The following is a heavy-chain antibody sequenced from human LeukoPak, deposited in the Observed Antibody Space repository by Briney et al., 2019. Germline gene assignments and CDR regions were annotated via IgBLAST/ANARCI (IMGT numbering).Heavy chain of an antibody. D-gene: IGHD6-13*01. J-gene: IGHJ6*03. CDR3: ARDQGYSSSWYYYYYYMDV. CDR2: ISSSGSTI. V-gene: IGHV3-48*04. Sequence: GGSLRLSCAASGFTFSSYSMNWVRQAPGKGLEWVSYISSSGSTIYYADSVKGRFTISRDNAKNSLYLQMNSLRAEDTAVYYCARDQGYSSSWYYYYYYMDVWGKGTTVTISS. CDR1: GFTFSSYS.